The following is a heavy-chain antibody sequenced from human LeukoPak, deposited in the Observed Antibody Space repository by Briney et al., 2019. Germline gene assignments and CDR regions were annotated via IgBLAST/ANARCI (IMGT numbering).Heavy chain of an antibody. J-gene: IGHJ5*02. CDR2: INPSGGST. V-gene: IGHV1-46*01. CDR1: GYTFTSYY. Sequence: ASVKVSCKASGYTFTSYYMHWVRQAPGQGLEWMGIINPSGGSTSYAQKFQGRVTMTRDMSTSTVYMELSSLRSEDTAVYYCARERRKLWFDPWGQGTLVTVSS. D-gene: IGHD5-24*01. CDR3: ARERRKLWFDP.